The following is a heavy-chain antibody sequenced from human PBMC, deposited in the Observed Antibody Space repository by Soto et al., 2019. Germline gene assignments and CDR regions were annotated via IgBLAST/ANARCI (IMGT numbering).Heavy chain of an antibody. Sequence: GGSLRLSCAASGFTFSSYGMHWVRQAPGKGLEWVAVISYDGSSKYYADSVKGRLTISRDNPKNTLYLQMNSLRAEDTAVYYCARSKSDLREGGMDVWGQGTTVTVSS. CDR1: GFTFSSYG. CDR3: ARSKSDLREGGMDV. CDR2: ISYDGSSK. V-gene: IGHV3-30*03. J-gene: IGHJ6*02. D-gene: IGHD4-17*01.